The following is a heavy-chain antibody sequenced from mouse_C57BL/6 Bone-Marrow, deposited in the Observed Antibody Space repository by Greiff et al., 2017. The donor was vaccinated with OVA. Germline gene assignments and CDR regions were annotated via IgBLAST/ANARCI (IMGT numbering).Heavy chain of an antibody. CDR2: INSDGGST. J-gene: IGHJ3*01. D-gene: IGHD3-2*02. Sequence: EVHLVESGGGLVQPGESLKLSCESYEYEFPSYDMSWVRKTPGKRLELVAAINSDGGSTYYPDTMERRFIISRDTTTKTLYLQMSSLRSEDTALYYCASSGPPYWGQGTLVTVSA. CDR1: EYEFPSYD. V-gene: IGHV5-2*01. CDR3: ASSGPPY.